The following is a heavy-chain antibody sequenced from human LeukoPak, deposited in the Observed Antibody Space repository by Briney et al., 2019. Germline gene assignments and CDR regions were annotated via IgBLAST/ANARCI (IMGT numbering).Heavy chain of an antibody. V-gene: IGHV3-48*02. CDR1: GFTFSTYS. CDR2: ISSSSSTI. D-gene: IGHD6-19*01. J-gene: IGHJ4*02. CDR3: ARAVAHHFDY. Sequence: GRSLRLSCAASGFTFSTYSMNWVRQAPGKGLEWVSYISSSSSTIYYADSVKGRFTISGDNAKNSLYLQMNSLRDEDTAVYYCARAVAHHFDYWGQGTLVTVSS.